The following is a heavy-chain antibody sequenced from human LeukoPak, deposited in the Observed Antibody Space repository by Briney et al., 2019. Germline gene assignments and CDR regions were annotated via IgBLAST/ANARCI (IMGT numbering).Heavy chain of an antibody. CDR1: RFTFSSYA. CDR3: AKDLLPTSFYWYFDL. Sequence: GGSLRLSCAASRFTFSSYAMSWVRQAPGKGLEWVSSISGSGGSTYYADSVKGRFTISRDNSKNTLYLQMNGLRAEDTAVYYCAKDLLPTSFYWYFDLWGRGTLVTVSS. CDR2: ISGSGGST. J-gene: IGHJ2*01. V-gene: IGHV3-23*01.